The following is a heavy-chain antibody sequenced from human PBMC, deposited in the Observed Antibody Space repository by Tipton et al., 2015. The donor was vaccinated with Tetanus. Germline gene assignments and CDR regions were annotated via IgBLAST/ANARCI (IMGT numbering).Heavy chain of an antibody. Sequence: TLSLTCTVSGGSVNDGRFYWTWIRQPPGEALEWVAHIYYSGSATYNPSVASRATVSIDMSKNQFSLKLTSATAADTAVYYCAREHIRLIGEVIFRFFDVWGRGTLVTVSS. D-gene: IGHD3-3*02. CDR3: AREHIRLIGEVIFRFFDV. J-gene: IGHJ2*01. CDR1: GGSVNDGRFY. V-gene: IGHV4-61*01. CDR2: IYYSGSA.